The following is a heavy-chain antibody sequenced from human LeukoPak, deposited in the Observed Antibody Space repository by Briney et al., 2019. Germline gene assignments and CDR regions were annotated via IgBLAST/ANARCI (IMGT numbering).Heavy chain of an antibody. J-gene: IGHJ4*02. V-gene: IGHV5-51*01. CDR3: ARHALVATIGGPPDY. CDR2: IYPGDSDT. Sequence: GESLKISCKGSGYSFTSYWIGWVRQMPGKGLEWMGIIYPGDSDTRYSPSFQGQVTISADKSISTAYLQWSSLKASDTAMYYCARHALVATIGGPPDYWGQGTLVTVSS. CDR1: GYSFTSYW. D-gene: IGHD5-12*01.